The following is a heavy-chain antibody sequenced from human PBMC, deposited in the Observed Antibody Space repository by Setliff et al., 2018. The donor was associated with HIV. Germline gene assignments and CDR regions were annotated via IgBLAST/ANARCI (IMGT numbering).Heavy chain of an antibody. V-gene: IGHV1-18*01. D-gene: IGHD6-13*01. CDR3: ARVPVSSYYYYMDV. CDR1: GYTFINYH. CDR2: ISASSVNT. J-gene: IGHJ6*03. Sequence: VKVSCKASGYTFINYHITWVRQAPGQGLEWVGSISASSVNTNYTQGRVTMTTDISTSTAYMELRSLRSDDSAVYFCARVPVSSYYYYMDVWGKGTTVTVSS.